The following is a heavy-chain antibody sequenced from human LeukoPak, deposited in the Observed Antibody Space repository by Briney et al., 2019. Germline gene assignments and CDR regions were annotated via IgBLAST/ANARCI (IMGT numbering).Heavy chain of an antibody. CDR2: INPSGGST. CDR3: ARDMSGAVGNYYYYMDV. J-gene: IGHJ6*03. D-gene: IGHD3-10*01. Sequence: ASVKVSCKASGYTFTSYYMHWVRQAPGQGLEWMGIINPSGGSTSYAQKFQGRVTMTRDTSTSTVYMELSRLRSEDTAVYYCARDMSGAVGNYYYYMDVWGKGTTVTVSS. V-gene: IGHV1-46*01. CDR1: GYTFTSYY.